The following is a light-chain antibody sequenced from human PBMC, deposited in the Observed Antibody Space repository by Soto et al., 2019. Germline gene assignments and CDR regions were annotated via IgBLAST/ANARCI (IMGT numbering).Light chain of an antibody. J-gene: IGKJ1*01. CDR1: QSISSW. CDR3: QQYNSYPWT. V-gene: IGKV1-5*01. CDR2: DAS. Sequence: IWMTQSPSLLSASTGDRVTITCRASQSISSWLAWYQQKPGKAPKLLIYDASSLESGVPSRFSGSGSGTEFTLTISSLQPDDFATYYCQQYNSYPWTFGQGTKVDIK.